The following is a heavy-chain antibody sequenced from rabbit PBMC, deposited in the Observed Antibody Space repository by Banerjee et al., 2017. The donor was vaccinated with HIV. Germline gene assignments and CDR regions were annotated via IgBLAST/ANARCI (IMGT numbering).Heavy chain of an antibody. CDR3: ARVGDAGSSYHYYFNL. J-gene: IGHJ4*01. V-gene: IGHV1S47*01. D-gene: IGHD8-1*01. CDR1: GFDFSTYW. Sequence: QEQLVESGGGLVQPEGSLTLTCKASGFDFSTYWMCWVRQAPGKGLELIGCIYAGKGSTWYASWVNGRFTISRSTSLSTVDLQMTSLTAADTATYFCARVGDAGSSYHYYFNLWGQGTLVTVS. CDR2: IYAGKGST.